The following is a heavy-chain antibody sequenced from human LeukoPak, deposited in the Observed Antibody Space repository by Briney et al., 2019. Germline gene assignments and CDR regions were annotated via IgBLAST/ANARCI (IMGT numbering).Heavy chain of an antibody. CDR2: IYHSGST. Sequence: SETLSLTCAVSGGSISSSNWWSWVRQPPGKGLEWIGEIYHSGSTNYNPSLKSRVTISVDNSKNQFSLKLSSVTAADTAVYYCARLRYYYGSGSYYLAPDYWGQGTLVTVSS. CDR3: ARLRYYYGSGSYYLAPDY. J-gene: IGHJ4*02. D-gene: IGHD3-10*01. CDR1: GGSISSSNW. V-gene: IGHV4-4*02.